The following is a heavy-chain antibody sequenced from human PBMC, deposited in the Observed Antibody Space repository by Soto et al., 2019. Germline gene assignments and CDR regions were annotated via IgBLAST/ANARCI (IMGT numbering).Heavy chain of an antibody. CDR3: ARTLRGRGVKYFDD. D-gene: IGHD3-10*01. CDR1: GDSVSNNSVA. CDR2: TYYRSKWHY. V-gene: IGHV6-1*01. J-gene: IGHJ4*02. Sequence: QAQLQQSGPGLVKPSQTLSLSCAISGDSVSNNSVAWNWVRQSPSRGLEWLGRTYYRSKWHYGYAPSVRSRITINPDTSKNHFSLQLNSVSPEDAAVYYCARTLRGRGVKYFDDWGQGTLVTVSS.